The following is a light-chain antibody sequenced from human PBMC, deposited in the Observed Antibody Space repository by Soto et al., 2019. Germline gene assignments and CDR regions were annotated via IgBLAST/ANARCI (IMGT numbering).Light chain of an antibody. Sequence: IQMTQSASTLSACVGDRVTITCRASQGIRAWLAWYQQKPGGAPKFLIYEASSLESGVPSRFSGSGSGTEFTLTISSLQADDFATYYCQQYDKYPWTFGQGTTVEV. CDR3: QQYDKYPWT. J-gene: IGKJ1*01. CDR1: QGIRAW. V-gene: IGKV1-5*03. CDR2: EAS.